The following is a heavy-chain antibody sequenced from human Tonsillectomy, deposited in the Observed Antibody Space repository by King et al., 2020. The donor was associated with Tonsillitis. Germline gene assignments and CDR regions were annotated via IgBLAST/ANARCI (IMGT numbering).Heavy chain of an antibody. J-gene: IGHJ5*02. CDR3: ARTHLPVMGGGHFWFDP. V-gene: IGHV4-4*07. Sequence: VQLQESGPGLVKPSETLSLTRTVSGVSISSYYWSWIRQPAGKGLEWIGRIYTSGSTNYNPSLKSRVTMSVDTSKNQFSLKLSSVTAADTAVYYCARTHLPVMGGGHFWFDPWGQGTLVTVSS. CDR1: GVSISSYY. D-gene: IGHD2-8*01. CDR2: IYTSGST.